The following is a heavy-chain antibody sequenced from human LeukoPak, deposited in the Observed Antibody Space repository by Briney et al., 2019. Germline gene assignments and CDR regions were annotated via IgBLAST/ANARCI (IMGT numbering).Heavy chain of an antibody. CDR2: ISSRGTTT. J-gene: IGHJ4*02. V-gene: IGHV3-64*02. Sequence: GGSLRLSCAASGFLFSSYSMHWVRQTPGKGPEYVAAISSRGTTTHYGDSVQGRFIVSRDNSNSTLYLQMGGLRPDDTGVYFCARKGSAGWDDYWGRGTLVIVSS. D-gene: IGHD1-1*01. CDR3: ARKGSAGWDDY. CDR1: GFLFSSYS.